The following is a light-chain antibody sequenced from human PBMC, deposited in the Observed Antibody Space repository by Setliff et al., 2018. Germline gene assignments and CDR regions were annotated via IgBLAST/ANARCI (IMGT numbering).Light chain of an antibody. V-gene: IGLV2-14*01. CDR2: EVS. Sequence: QSALTQPASVSGSPGQSITISCTGTSSDAGYYNYVSWYQQHPGKAPKLMIYEVSNRPSGVSNRFSGSKSGNTASLTISGLQAEDEADYYCSSYTSSSTRVFGTGTKVTVL. J-gene: IGLJ1*01. CDR3: SSYTSSSTRV. CDR1: SSDAGYYNY.